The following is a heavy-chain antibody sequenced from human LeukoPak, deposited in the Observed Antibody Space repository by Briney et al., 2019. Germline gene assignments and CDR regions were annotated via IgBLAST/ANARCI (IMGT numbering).Heavy chain of an antibody. V-gene: IGHV4-61*02. CDR2: IYTSGST. J-gene: IGHJ4*02. Sequence: SQTLSLTCTVSGGSISSGSYYWSWIRQPAGKGLEWIGRIYTSGSTNYNPSLKSRVTISVDTSKNQSSLKLSSVTAADTAVYYCARVLGVTMIDYWGQGTLVTVSS. CDR1: GGSISSGSYY. D-gene: IGHD2-21*02. CDR3: ARVLGVTMIDY.